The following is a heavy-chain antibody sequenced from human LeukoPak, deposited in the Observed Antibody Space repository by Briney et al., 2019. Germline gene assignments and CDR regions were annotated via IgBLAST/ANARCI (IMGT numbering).Heavy chain of an antibody. D-gene: IGHD5-24*01. J-gene: IGHJ6*03. CDR2: IKQDGGDK. V-gene: IGHV3-7*01. Sequence: GGSLRLTCAASGFSFGDYWMNWVRQAPGKGLEWVANIKQDGGDKAYVDSVRGRFTISRDNARNSLYLQMNGLRAEDTAVYYCAKMLDRREGYNFYFYYYMDVWGQGTTVTVSS. CDR1: GFSFGDYW. CDR3: AKMLDRREGYNFYFYYYMDV.